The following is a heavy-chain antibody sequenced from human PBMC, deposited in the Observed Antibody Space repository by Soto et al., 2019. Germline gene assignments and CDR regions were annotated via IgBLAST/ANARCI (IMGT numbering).Heavy chain of an antibody. CDR2: IFPMSGTT. CDR1: GGTFTNYL. V-gene: IGHV1-69*06. J-gene: IGHJ4*02. D-gene: IGHD1-1*01. CDR3: ARTLEFRNGYISHFDY. Sequence: QVQLVQSGAEVKKPGSSVKVSCKASGGTFTNYLFSWVKEAPGQGLEWVGGIFPMSGTTHYAQKLQGRVTITADRSTSTAYMELRSLTSGDTAVYYCARTLEFRNGYISHFDYWGQGTLVTVSS.